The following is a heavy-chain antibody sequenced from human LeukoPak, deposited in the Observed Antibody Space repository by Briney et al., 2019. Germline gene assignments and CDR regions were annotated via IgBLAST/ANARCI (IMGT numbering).Heavy chain of an antibody. Sequence: SETLSLTCTVSGDSISSYYWSWIRQPPGRGLEWIGIMYYSGSTNYNPSLKSRVTTSVDTSKNQFSLKVTSVTAADTAVYYCARDQGYSGSEGWLYWGQGTLVTVSS. CDR1: GDSISSYY. D-gene: IGHD1-26*01. CDR3: ARDQGYSGSEGWLY. J-gene: IGHJ4*02. V-gene: IGHV4-59*01. CDR2: MYYSGST.